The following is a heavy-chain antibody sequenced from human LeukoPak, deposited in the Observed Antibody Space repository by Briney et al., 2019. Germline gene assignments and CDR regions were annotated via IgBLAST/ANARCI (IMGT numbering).Heavy chain of an antibody. Sequence: GGSLTLSCAASGFTFSPYAMHWVRQAPGKGLEWVALISNDGSVKYYADSVKGRFTISRDNSKNTLDLQMNSLRAEDTAVYYCARTVVGASFDYWGQGTLVTISS. CDR1: GFTFSPYA. CDR3: ARTVVGASFDY. D-gene: IGHD1-26*01. CDR2: ISNDGSVK. V-gene: IGHV3-30*03. J-gene: IGHJ4*02.